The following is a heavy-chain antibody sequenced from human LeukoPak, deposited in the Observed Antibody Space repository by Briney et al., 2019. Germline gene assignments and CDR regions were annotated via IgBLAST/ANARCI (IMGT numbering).Heavy chain of an antibody. CDR3: AKDGRIAVAGTLGGDWFDP. CDR2: ISGSGGST. D-gene: IGHD6-19*01. Sequence: GGSLRLSCAASGFTFSSYAMSWVRQAPGKGLEWVSAISGSGGSTYYADSVKGRFTISRDNSKNTLYLQMNSLRAEDTAVYYCAKDGRIAVAGTLGGDWFDPWGEGALVTVSS. CDR1: GFTFSSYA. V-gene: IGHV3-23*01. J-gene: IGHJ5*02.